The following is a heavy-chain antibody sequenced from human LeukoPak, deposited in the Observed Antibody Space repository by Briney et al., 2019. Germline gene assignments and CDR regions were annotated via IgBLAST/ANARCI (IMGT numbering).Heavy chain of an antibody. CDR1: GFTFSSFS. J-gene: IGHJ4*02. CDR3: ARDRDGNKPPFDY. CDR2: ISSSSSYI. Sequence: MSGGSLRLSCAASGFTFSSFSMNWVRQAPGKGLEWVSSISSSSSYIYYADSVKGRFTISRDNAKNSLYLQMNSLRAEDTAVYYCARDRDGNKPPFDYWGQGTLVTVSS. V-gene: IGHV3-21*01. D-gene: IGHD1/OR15-1a*01.